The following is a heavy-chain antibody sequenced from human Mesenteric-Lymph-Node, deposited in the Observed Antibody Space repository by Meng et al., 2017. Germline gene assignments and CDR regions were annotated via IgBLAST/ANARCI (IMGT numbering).Heavy chain of an antibody. Sequence: SQTPSLTCAVYGESFSGYYWSWIRQPPGKGLEWIGEINHSGSTNYNPSLKSRVTISVDMSKNQFSLELSSVTAADTAVYFCAREAQYCSGGSCYLTWYFDLWGRGTRVTVSS. CDR2: INHSGST. J-gene: IGHJ2*01. CDR3: AREAQYCSGGSCYLTWYFDL. V-gene: IGHV4-34*01. CDR1: GESFSGYY. D-gene: IGHD2-15*01.